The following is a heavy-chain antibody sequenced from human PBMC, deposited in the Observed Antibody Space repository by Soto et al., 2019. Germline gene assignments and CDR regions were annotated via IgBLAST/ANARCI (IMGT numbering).Heavy chain of an antibody. CDR3: ARDQGLGYSYGQSSYYYYYGMDV. CDR2: IWYDGSNK. CDR1: AFTLSSYG. J-gene: IGHJ6*02. D-gene: IGHD5-18*01. V-gene: IGHV3-33*01. Sequence: GRSLRLSWVAAAFTLSSYGMHWVRQAPGKSMEWVAAIWYDGSNKYYADSVKARFTISRDNSKNTLYLQMSSLRAEDTAVYYCARDQGLGYSYGQSSYYYYYGMDVWGQGTTVTVSS.